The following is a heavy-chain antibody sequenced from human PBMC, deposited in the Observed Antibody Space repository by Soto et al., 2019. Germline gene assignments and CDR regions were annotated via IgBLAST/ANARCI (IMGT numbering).Heavy chain of an antibody. Sequence: GASVKVSCKASGGTFSSYAISWVRQAPGQGLEWMGGIIPIFGTANYAQKFQGRVTITADKSTSTAYMELSSLRSEDTAVYYCAGTYCGGDCYSGYAFDIWGQGTMVTVS. CDR3: AGTYCGGDCYSGYAFDI. V-gene: IGHV1-69*06. J-gene: IGHJ3*02. D-gene: IGHD2-21*02. CDR1: GGTFSSYA. CDR2: IIPIFGTA.